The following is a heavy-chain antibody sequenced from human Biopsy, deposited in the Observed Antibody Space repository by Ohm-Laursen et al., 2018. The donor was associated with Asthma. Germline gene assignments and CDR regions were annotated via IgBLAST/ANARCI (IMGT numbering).Heavy chain of an antibody. CDR2: ISVYNGNT. CDR1: GYTFNSAG. J-gene: IGHJ6*02. CDR3: ARAVDYSHYYGIDV. D-gene: IGHD3-10*01. V-gene: IGHV1-18*01. Sequence: ASVKVSCKTSGYTFNSAGIAWVRQASGQGLGWMGWISVYNGNTKVAQKLQDRVTMITDTSTSTAYMELRSLRSDDTAVYFCARAVDYSHYYGIDVWGQGTTVTVS.